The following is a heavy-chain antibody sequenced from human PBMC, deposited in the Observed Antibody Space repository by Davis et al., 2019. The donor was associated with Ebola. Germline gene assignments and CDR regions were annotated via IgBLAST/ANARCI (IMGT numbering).Heavy chain of an antibody. D-gene: IGHD2-2*01. CDR1: GFTFSSYS. Sequence: GESLKISCAASGFTFSSYSMNWVRQAPGKGLEWVSYISSSSSYTNYADSVKGRFTISRDNAKNSLYLQMNSLRAEDTAVYYCARPNSYCSSTSCYAPPWFDPWGQGTLVTVSS. J-gene: IGHJ5*02. CDR2: ISSSSSYT. V-gene: IGHV3-21*05. CDR3: ARPNSYCSSTSCYAPPWFDP.